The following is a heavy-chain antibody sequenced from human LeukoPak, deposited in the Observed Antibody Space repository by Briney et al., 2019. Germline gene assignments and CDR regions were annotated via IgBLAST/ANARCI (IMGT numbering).Heavy chain of an antibody. V-gene: IGHV3-21*06. CDR1: GFTFSSYS. CDR3: ARDRSGSYDAFDI. D-gene: IGHD1-26*01. J-gene: IGHJ3*02. CDR2: ISSSSYI. Sequence: GGSLRLSCAASGFTFSSYSMNWVRQAPGKGLEWVSSISSSSYIYYADSVKGRFTISRDNPKNTLYLQMNSLRAEDTAVYYCARDRSGSYDAFDIWGQGTMVTVS.